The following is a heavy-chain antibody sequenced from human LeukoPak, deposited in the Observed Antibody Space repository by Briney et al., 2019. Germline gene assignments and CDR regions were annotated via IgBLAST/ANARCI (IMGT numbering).Heavy chain of an antibody. V-gene: IGHV4-34*01. CDR1: GGSFSGYY. J-gene: IGHJ5*02. CDR2: INHSGST. D-gene: IGHD2-2*01. CDR3: ARGPNTDIVVVPAAREGDGQKLNWFDP. Sequence: PSETLSLTCAVYGGSFSGYYWSWIRQPPGKGLEWIGEINHSGSTNYNPSLKSRVTISVDTSKNQFSLKLSSVTAADMAVYYCARGPNTDIVVVPAAREGDGQKLNWFDPWGQGTLVTVSS.